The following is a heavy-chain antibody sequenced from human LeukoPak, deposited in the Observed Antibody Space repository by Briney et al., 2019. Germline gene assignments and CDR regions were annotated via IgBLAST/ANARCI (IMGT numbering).Heavy chain of an antibody. CDR3: ASLSGGSLSLDY. CDR2: IYHSGST. V-gene: IGHV4-59*12. CDR1: GGSISSYY. J-gene: IGHJ4*02. Sequence: SETLSLTCTVSGGSISSYYWSWIRQPPGKGLEWIGYIYHSGSTYYNPSLKSRVTISVDRSKNQFSLKLSSVTAADTAVYYCASLSGGSLSLDYWGQGTLVTVSS. D-gene: IGHD3-10*01.